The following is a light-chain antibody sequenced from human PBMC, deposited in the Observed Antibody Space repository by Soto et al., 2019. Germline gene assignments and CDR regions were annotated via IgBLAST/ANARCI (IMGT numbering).Light chain of an antibody. J-gene: IGLJ1*01. V-gene: IGLV1-44*01. CDR3: ATWDDSLDGYV. Sequence: QSVLTQPPSASGTPGQRVTISCSGRSSNIGSNTVNWYQQLPGTAPKLLIYSHNQRPSGVPDRFSVSKSGTSASLAISGLQAEDEADYYCATWDDSLDGYVFGTGTKVTVL. CDR2: SHN. CDR1: SSNIGSNT.